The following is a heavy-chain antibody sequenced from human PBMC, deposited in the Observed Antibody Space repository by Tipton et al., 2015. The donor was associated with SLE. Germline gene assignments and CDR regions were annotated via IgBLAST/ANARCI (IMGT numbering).Heavy chain of an antibody. Sequence: TLSLTCAVYGGSFSGYFWTWIRQSPGKGLEWIGEINHSGSTMYNPSLESRVTISIDTSKNQFSLNLTSVTAADTAVYYCARQLVGHGHLDYWGQGPLVTVSS. CDR3: ARQLVGHGHLDY. CDR1: GGSFSGYF. D-gene: IGHD2-2*01. V-gene: IGHV4-34*01. CDR2: INHSGST. J-gene: IGHJ4*02.